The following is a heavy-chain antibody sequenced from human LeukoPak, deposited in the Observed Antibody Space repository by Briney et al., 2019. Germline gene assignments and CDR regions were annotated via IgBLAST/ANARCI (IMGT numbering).Heavy chain of an antibody. CDR1: GFSVSEYY. D-gene: IGHD3-22*01. CDR2: ITRENWI. CDR3: ASGLHLDSSGSLYY. J-gene: IGHJ4*02. V-gene: IGHV3-11*01. Sequence: PGGSLRLSCAASGFSVSEYYVTWVRQAPGKGLEWISYITRENWIYYSDSVKGRFTISRDHAKNSVYLEMNSLRADDTAVYYCASGLHLDSSGSLYYWGQGTLVTVSS.